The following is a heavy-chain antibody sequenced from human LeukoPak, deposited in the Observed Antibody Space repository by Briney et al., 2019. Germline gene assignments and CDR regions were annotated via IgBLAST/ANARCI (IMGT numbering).Heavy chain of an antibody. CDR2: INPNSGGT. J-gene: IGHJ3*01. D-gene: IGHD2-2*01. Sequence: ASVKVSCNASGYTFTGYYMHWVRQAPGQGLEWMGWINPNSGGTNYAQKFQGRVTMTRDTSISTAYMDLSRLTSDDTAVYYCALLGTCTTTSCVSYDAFDFWGQGTMVTVSS. CDR3: ALLGTCTTTSCVSYDAFDF. V-gene: IGHV1-2*02. CDR1: GYTFTGYY.